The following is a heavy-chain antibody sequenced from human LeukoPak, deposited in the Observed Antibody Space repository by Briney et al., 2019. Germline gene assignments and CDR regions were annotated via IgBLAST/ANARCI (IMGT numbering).Heavy chain of an antibody. CDR1: GFTFSNAW. V-gene: IGHV3-15*01. Sequence: KPGESLKISCAASGFTFSNAWMSWVRQAPGKGLEWVGRIKSKTDGGTTDYAAPVKGRFTISRDDSKNTLYLQMNSLKTEDTAVYYCTISHGSGSSYWGQGTLVTVSS. D-gene: IGHD3-10*01. J-gene: IGHJ4*02. CDR3: TISHGSGSSY. CDR2: IKSKTDGGTT.